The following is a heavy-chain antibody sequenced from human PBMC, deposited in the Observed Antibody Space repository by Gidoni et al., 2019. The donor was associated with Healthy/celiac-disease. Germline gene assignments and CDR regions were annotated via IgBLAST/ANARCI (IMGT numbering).Heavy chain of an antibody. V-gene: IGHV3-48*01. CDR3: ARVGRYGDYEGDY. CDR1: GLTFSSYS. D-gene: IGHD4-17*01. J-gene: IGHJ4*02. Sequence: EVQLVVFGGSLVQRGGILRLSCSPSGLTFSSYSMNWVRQAPGKGLEWVSYISSSSSTIYYADSVKGRFTIARDNGKNSMYLQMDSRRAEDTAVYYCARVGRYGDYEGDYWGQGTLVTVSS. CDR2: ISSSSSTI.